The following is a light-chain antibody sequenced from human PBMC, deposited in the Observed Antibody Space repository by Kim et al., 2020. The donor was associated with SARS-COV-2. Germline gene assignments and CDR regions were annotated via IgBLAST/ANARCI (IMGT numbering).Light chain of an antibody. J-gene: IGLJ2*01. V-gene: IGLV1-47*01. CDR3: ASWDDRLIGHV. Sequence: GRRVTIPCSGSLPSIGRNCVSWYQQVPGTAPKVLIYRDDQRPSGVPDRFSASKSGSSASLAISGLQSEDEAEYYCASWDDRLIGHVFGGGTQLTVL. CDR1: LPSIGRNC. CDR2: RDD.